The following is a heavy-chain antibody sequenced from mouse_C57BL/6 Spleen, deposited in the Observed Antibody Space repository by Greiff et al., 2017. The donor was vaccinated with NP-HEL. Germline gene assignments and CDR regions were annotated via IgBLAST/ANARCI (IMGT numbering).Heavy chain of an antibody. CDR2: ISSGGSST. Sequence: EVQRVESGGDLVKPGGSLKLSCAASGFTFSSYGMSWVRQTPDKRLEWVATISSGGSSTYYPDSVKGRFTISRDNAKNTLYLQMSSLKSEDTAMYYCARQGGITTGDYFDYWGQGTTLTVSS. V-gene: IGHV5-6*01. D-gene: IGHD2-4*01. CDR1: GFTFSSYG. J-gene: IGHJ2*01. CDR3: ARQGGITTGDYFDY.